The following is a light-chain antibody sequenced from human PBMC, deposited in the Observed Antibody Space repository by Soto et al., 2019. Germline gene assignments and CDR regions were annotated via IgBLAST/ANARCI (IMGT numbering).Light chain of an antibody. Sequence: EIVMTQSPATLSVSPGERATLSCRASQSVSNNFLAWYQQKLGQAPRLLIYGASTRATGIPARFSGSGSGTEFTLTISSLQSEDFAVYYCQQYNNWPRTFGQGTKVDI. CDR1: QSVSNN. V-gene: IGKV3-15*01. CDR2: GAS. J-gene: IGKJ1*01. CDR3: QQYNNWPRT.